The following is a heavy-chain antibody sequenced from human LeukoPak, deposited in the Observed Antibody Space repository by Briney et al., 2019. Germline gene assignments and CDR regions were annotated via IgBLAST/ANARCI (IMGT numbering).Heavy chain of an antibody. CDR3: AKDTSYHGY. J-gene: IGHJ4*02. D-gene: IGHD3-16*02. V-gene: IGHV3-23*01. CDR1: GFTFSSYA. Sequence: GGSLRLSCAASGFTFSSYAMHWVRQAPGKGLEWVSGIAGSSDATYYADSVKGRFTISRDISRNTLYLQMNSLRADDTAVYFCAKDTSYHGYWGQGTLVTVSS. CDR2: IAGSSDAT.